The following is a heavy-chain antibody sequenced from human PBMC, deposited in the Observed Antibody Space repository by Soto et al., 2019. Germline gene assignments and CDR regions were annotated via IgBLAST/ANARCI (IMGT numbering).Heavy chain of an antibody. Sequence: GGSLRLSCAASGFTFSSYSMNWVRQAPGKGLEWVSSISSSSSYIYYADSVKGRFTISRDNAKNSLYLQMNSLRAEDTAVYYCARDSAGLLFGYDSSRYGYWGQAPLVT. CDR3: ARDSAGLLFGYDSSRYGY. J-gene: IGHJ4*02. CDR1: GFTFSSYS. D-gene: IGHD3-22*01. V-gene: IGHV3-21*01. CDR2: ISSSSSYI.